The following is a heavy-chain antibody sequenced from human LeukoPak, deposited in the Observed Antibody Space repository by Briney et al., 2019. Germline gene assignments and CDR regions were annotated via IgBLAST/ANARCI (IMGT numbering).Heavy chain of an antibody. J-gene: IGHJ3*02. CDR3: AKGLWFGELLPFDI. Sequence: GGSLRLSCPASGFTFSSYAMSWVRQAPGKGRGWVSAISGSGGSTYYADSVKGRFTISRDNSKNTLYLQMNSLRAEDTAVYYCAKGLWFGELLPFDIWGQGTMVTVSS. CDR2: ISGSGGST. CDR1: GFTFSSYA. V-gene: IGHV3-23*01. D-gene: IGHD3-10*01.